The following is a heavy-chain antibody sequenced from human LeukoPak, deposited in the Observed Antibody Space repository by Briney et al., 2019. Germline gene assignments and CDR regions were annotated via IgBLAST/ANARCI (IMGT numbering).Heavy chain of an antibody. V-gene: IGHV1-18*01. CDR1: AYTFTSYG. J-gene: IGHJ4*02. D-gene: IGHD4-17*01. CDR2: ISAYNGNT. CDR3: ARVYGDYGLDY. Sequence: ASVKLSCKATAYTFTSYGMSWVRQAPRQAPEWMGWISAYNGNTNYAQKLQGRVTMTTDTSTSTAYMELRSLRSEDTAVYYCARVYGDYGLDYWGQGTLVTVSS.